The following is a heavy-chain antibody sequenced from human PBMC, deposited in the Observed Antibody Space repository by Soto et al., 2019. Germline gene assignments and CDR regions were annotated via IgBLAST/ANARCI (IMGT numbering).Heavy chain of an antibody. CDR2: VFSNDEK. V-gene: IGHV2-26*01. CDR1: GFSLRNPRMG. Sequence: QGTLKESGPVLVKPTETLTLTCTVTGFSLRNPRMGVSWIRQPPEMALEWLAHVFSNDEKSYSTSLKSRLTISKDTSKGQVVLTMTNMDPVDTATYYCARTKYRLRFGEYDAFDIWGQGTMVTVSS. J-gene: IGHJ3*02. CDR3: ARTKYRLRFGEYDAFDI. D-gene: IGHD3-16*01.